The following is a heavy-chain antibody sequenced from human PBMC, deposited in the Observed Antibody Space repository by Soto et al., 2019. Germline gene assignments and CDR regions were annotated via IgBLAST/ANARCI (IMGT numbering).Heavy chain of an antibody. J-gene: IGHJ4*02. CDR2: IIPILGIA. Sequence: SVKVSCKASGGTFSSYTISWVRQAPGQGLEWMGRIIPILGIANYAQKFQGRVTITADKSTSTAYMELSSLRSEDTAVYYCARGYHGDYRYYFDYWGQGTLVTVSS. CDR3: ARGYHGDYRYYFDY. CDR1: GGTFSSYT. V-gene: IGHV1-69*02. D-gene: IGHD4-17*01.